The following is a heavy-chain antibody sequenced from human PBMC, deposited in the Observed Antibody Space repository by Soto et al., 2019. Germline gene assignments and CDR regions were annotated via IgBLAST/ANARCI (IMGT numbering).Heavy chain of an antibody. V-gene: IGHV1-18*01. CDR3: AREPYYDFWSGYLDYFDY. D-gene: IGHD3-3*01. CDR2: ISAYNGNT. CDR1: GYTLTSYG. J-gene: IGHJ4*02. Sequence: ASVKVSCKASGYTLTSYGISWVRQAPGQGLEWMGWISAYNGNTNYAQKLQGRVTMTTDTSTSTAYMELRSLRSDDTAVYYCAREPYYDFWSGYLDYFDYWGQGTLVTVSS.